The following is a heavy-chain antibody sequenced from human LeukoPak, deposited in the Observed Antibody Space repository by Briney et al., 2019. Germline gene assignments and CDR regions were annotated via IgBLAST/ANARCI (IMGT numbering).Heavy chain of an antibody. V-gene: IGHV3-11*01. Sequence: GGSLRLSCAASGFTFSDYYMSWIRQAPGKGLEWVSYISSSGSIIYYADSVKGRFTISRDNAKNSLYLQMNSLRAEDTAVYYCASGNYDILTGKRFSVDYWGQGTLVTVSS. CDR1: GFTFSDYY. CDR3: ASGNYDILTGKRFSVDY. CDR2: ISSSGSII. D-gene: IGHD3-9*01. J-gene: IGHJ4*02.